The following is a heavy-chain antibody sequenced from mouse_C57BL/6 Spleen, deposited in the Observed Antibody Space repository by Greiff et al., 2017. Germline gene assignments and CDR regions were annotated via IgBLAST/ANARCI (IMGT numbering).Heavy chain of an antibody. CDR3: ARGDYGRPYYFDY. Sequence: EVQLQQSGPVLVKPGASVKMSCKASGYTFTDYYMNWVKQSHGKSLEWIGVINPYNGGTSYNQKFKGKATLTVDKSSSTAYMELNSLTSEDSAVYYCARGDYGRPYYFDYWGQGTTLTVSS. V-gene: IGHV1-19*01. CDR1: GYTFTDYY. J-gene: IGHJ2*01. CDR2: INPYNGGT. D-gene: IGHD1-1*01.